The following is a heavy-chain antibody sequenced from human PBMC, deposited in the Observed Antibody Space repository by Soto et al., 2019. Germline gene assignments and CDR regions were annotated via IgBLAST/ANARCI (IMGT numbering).Heavy chain of an antibody. CDR1: GGSISSSSYY. D-gene: IGHD6-13*01. J-gene: IGHJ5*02. CDR2: IYYSGRP. Sequence: QLQLQESGPGLVKPSETLSLTCTVSGGSISSSSYYWGWIRQPPGKGLEWIGSIYYSGRPYYNPSLTSRVTISVDTSKNQSSLKLSSVTAADTAVYYCAGSTSWFDPWGQGTLVTVSS. V-gene: IGHV4-39*01. CDR3: AGSTSWFDP.